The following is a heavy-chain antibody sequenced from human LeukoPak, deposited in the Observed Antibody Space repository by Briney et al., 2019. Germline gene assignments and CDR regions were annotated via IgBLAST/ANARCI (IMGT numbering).Heavy chain of an antibody. CDR2: IKQDGSAK. Sequence: GGSLRLSCVASGFNFNMFWMSWVRQAPGKGLEWVTNIKQDGSAKFYVGSVKGRFTISRDNAKNSLYLQMNSLRAEDTAVYYCARGPYGSSGYFFEWGQGTLVTVSS. D-gene: IGHD3-22*01. V-gene: IGHV3-7*01. J-gene: IGHJ4*02. CDR1: GFNFNMFW. CDR3: ARGPYGSSGYFFE.